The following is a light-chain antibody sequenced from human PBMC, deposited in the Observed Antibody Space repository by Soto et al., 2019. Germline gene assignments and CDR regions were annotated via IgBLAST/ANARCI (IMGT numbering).Light chain of an antibody. V-gene: IGLV2-14*01. Sequence: QSVLTQPASVSGSPGQSITISCTGTSSDVGSYNYVSWYQHHPGKAPELMIYEVSHRPSGVSNRFSGSKSGNTASLTISGLQAEDDSDYYCSSYSSSTTFVFGTGTKLTVL. CDR1: SSDVGSYNY. J-gene: IGLJ1*01. CDR3: SSYSSSTTFV. CDR2: EVS.